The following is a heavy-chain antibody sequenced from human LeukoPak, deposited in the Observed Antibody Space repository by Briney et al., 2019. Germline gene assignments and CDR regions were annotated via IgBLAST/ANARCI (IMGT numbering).Heavy chain of an antibody. D-gene: IGHD3-22*01. J-gene: IGHJ5*02. CDR3: ARHAYYYDSSGSRLGYNWFDP. CDR2: INHSGST. Sequence: SETLSLTCAVYGGSFRGYYWSWIRQPPGKGLEWIGEINHSGSTNYNPSLKSRVTISVDTSKNQFSLKLSSVTAADTAAYYCARHAYYYDSSGSRLGYNWFDPWGQGTLVTVSS. V-gene: IGHV4-34*01. CDR1: GGSFRGYY.